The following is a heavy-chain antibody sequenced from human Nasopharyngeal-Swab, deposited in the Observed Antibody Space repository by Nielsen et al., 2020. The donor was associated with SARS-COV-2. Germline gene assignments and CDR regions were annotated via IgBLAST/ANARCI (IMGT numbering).Heavy chain of an antibody. Sequence: RQPPGKGLEWVGRIKSKTDGGTTDYAAPVKGRFTISRDDSKNTLYLQMNSLKTEDTAVYYCTTRRGWSSSWNDAFDIWGQGTMVTVSS. V-gene: IGHV3-15*01. CDR2: IKSKTDGGTT. CDR3: TTRRGWSSSWNDAFDI. J-gene: IGHJ3*02. D-gene: IGHD6-13*01.